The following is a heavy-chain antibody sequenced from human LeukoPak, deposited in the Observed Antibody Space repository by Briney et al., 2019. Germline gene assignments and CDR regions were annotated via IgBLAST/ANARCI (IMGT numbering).Heavy chain of an antibody. CDR2: IYYSGST. V-gene: IGHV4-59*08. J-gene: IGHJ4*02. Sequence: SETLSLTCTVSGGSISSYYWSWIRQPPGKGLEWIGYIYYSGSTNYNPSLKSRVTISVDTSKNQFSLKLSSVTAADTAVYYCARQFDGIIAAAEFYFDYWGQGTLVTVSS. CDR3: ARQFDGIIAAAEFYFDY. CDR1: GGSISSYY. D-gene: IGHD6-13*01.